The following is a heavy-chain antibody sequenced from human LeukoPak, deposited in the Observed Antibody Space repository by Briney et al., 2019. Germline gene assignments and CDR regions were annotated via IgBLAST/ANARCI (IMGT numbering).Heavy chain of an antibody. J-gene: IGHJ4*02. D-gene: IGHD4-11*01. CDR2: IYYTGGT. CDR1: GGSIISSGYY. CDR3: VRHGGTRVTLVEVYYFDY. Sequence: SETLSLTCSVSGGSIISSGYYWGWIRQPPEKGLEWIGSIYYTGGTYYSPSLKSRVTISVDTSKNQFSLKLSSVTAADTAVYYCVRHGGTRVTLVEVYYFDYWGQGTLVTVSS. V-gene: IGHV4-39*01.